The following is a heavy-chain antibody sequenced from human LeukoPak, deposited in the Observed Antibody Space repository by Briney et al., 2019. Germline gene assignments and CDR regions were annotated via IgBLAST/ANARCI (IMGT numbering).Heavy chain of an antibody. D-gene: IGHD2/OR15-2a*01. Sequence: SETLSLTCTVSGGSISSYYWSWIRQPPGKGLEWIGYIYHSGSTYYNPSLKSRVTLSVDRSKNQFSLKLSSVTAADTAVYYCARVNVNYYYYGMDVWGQGTTVTVSS. J-gene: IGHJ6*02. CDR1: GGSISSYY. CDR3: ARVNVNYYYYGMDV. V-gene: IGHV4-59*12. CDR2: IYHSGST.